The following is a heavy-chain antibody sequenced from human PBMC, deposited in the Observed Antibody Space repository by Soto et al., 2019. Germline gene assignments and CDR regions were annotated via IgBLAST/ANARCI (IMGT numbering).Heavy chain of an antibody. Sequence: PGGSLRLSCAASGFTFSSYGMHWVRQAPGKGLEWVAVISYDGSNKYYADSVKGRFTISRDNSKNTLYLQMNSLRAEDTAVYYCAKLFYDGSYFDYWGQGTLVTVSS. CDR1: GFTFSSYG. CDR2: ISYDGSNK. V-gene: IGHV3-30*18. D-gene: IGHD3-22*01. J-gene: IGHJ4*02. CDR3: AKLFYDGSYFDY.